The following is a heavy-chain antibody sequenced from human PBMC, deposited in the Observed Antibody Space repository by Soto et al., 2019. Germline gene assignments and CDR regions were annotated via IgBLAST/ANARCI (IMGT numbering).Heavy chain of an antibody. CDR2: ISSSSSHI. V-gene: IGHV3-21*02. J-gene: IGHJ5*02. CDR3: ARHADTSMVSNPFDP. CDR1: GFTFSIYS. D-gene: IGHD4-4*01. Sequence: EVQLVESGGGLVKPGGSLRLSCAASGFTFSIYSFNWVRQAPGRGPEWLSSISSSSSHIYYTDSVRGRFTISRDNAKNSLYLQLDSLTAEDTAVYYCARHADTSMVSNPFDPWGQGTLVTVSS.